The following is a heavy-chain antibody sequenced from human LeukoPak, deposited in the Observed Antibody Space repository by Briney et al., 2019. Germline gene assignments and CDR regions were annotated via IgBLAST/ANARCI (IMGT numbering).Heavy chain of an antibody. D-gene: IGHD6-13*01. J-gene: IGHJ4*02. V-gene: IGHV4-39*01. Sequence: PSETLSLTCTVSGGSISSSSYYWGWIRQPPGKGLEWIGSIYYSGSTYYNPSLKSRVTISVDTSKNQFSLKLSSVTAADTAVYYCARQRGSSWSNFDYWGQGTLVTVSS. CDR1: GGSISSSSYY. CDR2: IYYSGST. CDR3: ARQRGSSWSNFDY.